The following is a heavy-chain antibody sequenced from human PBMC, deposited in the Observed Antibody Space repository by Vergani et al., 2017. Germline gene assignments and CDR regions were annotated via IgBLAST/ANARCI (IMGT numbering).Heavy chain of an antibody. CDR3: TTVSRWLQFYWYFDL. J-gene: IGHJ2*01. V-gene: IGHV3-15*01. D-gene: IGHD5-24*01. CDR1: GFTFSNAW. CDR2: IKSETDGGTT. Sequence: EVQLVESGGGLVKPGGSLRLSCAASGFTFSNAWMSWVRQAPGKGLEWVGRIKSETDGGTTDYAAPVKGRFTISRDDSKNTLYLQMNSLNTEDTAVYYCTTVSRWLQFYWYFDLWGRGTLVTVSS.